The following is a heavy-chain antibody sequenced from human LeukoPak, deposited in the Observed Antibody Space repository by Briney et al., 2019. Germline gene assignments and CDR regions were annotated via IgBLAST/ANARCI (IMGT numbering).Heavy chain of an antibody. Sequence: GGSLRLSCAASGFTFSSYSMSWVRQAPGTGLEWVSVICADDGNTYYAESVKGRFTISRDNSKNMLFLQMDSLRADDTAEYYCGKGSPSSCHAALDSWGQGTLVTVSS. J-gene: IGHJ4*02. CDR2: ICADDGNT. CDR1: GFTFSSYS. V-gene: IGHV3-23*01. D-gene: IGHD2-2*01. CDR3: GKGSPSSCHAALDS.